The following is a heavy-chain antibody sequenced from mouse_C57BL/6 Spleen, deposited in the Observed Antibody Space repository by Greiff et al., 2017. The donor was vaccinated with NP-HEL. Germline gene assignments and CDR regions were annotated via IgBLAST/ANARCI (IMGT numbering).Heavy chain of an antibody. D-gene: IGHD2-4*01. CDR1: GYTFTSYT. Sequence: QVQLQQSGAELARPGASVKMSCKASGYTFTSYTMHWVKQRPGQGLEWIGYINPSSGYTKYNQKFKDKATLTADKSSSTAYMQLSSLTSEDSAVYYCARSYDYDGYFDYWGQGTTLTVSS. J-gene: IGHJ2*01. CDR2: INPSSGYT. V-gene: IGHV1-4*01. CDR3: ARSYDYDGYFDY.